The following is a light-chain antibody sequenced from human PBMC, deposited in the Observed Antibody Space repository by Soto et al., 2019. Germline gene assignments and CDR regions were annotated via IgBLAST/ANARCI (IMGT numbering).Light chain of an antibody. V-gene: IGLV2-8*01. CDR3: SSYTGTNNFVI. J-gene: IGLJ2*01. Sequence: QSALTQPPSASGSPGQSVTISCTGTNSDIGGHNYVSWYQHHPGKAPKLMIYEVNERPSGVPDRFSGSKSGNAASLTVSGLQAEDEAIYYCSSYTGTNNFVIFGGGTKLTVL. CDR2: EVN. CDR1: NSDIGGHNY.